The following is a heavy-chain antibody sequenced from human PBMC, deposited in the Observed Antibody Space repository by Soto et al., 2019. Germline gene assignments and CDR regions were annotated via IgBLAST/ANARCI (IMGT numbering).Heavy chain of an antibody. D-gene: IGHD6-6*01. CDR3: ARGSSSYYDYGSDV. V-gene: IGHV4-30-2*01. J-gene: IGHJ6*02. CDR2: IDDSGST. Sequence: SVTLSLTCAVSGDCISRGGYSWTWILHPPGKALEWIGNIDDSGSTSYNPSLKSRVTISVETSKKQFSLRLTSVTAADTAVYFCARGSSSYYDYGSDVWGQRTSVIASS. CDR1: GDCISRGGYS.